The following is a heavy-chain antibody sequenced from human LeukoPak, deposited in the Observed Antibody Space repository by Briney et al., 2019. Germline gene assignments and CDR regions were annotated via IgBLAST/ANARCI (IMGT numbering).Heavy chain of an antibody. CDR1: GYTFTSYG. J-gene: IGHJ4*02. CDR2: ISAYNGNT. D-gene: IGHD3-10*01. CDR3: ARVGWGGSGSYYNVY. V-gene: IGHV1-18*01. Sequence: ASVKVSCKASGYTFTSYGISWVRQAPGQGLEWMGWISAYNGNTNYAQKLQGRVTMTTDTSTSTAYMELRSLRSDDTAVYYCARVGWGGSGSYYNVYWGQGTLVSVSS.